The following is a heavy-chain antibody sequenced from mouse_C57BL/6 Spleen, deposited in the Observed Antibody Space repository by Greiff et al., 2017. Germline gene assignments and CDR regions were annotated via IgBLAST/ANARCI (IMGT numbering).Heavy chain of an antibody. CDR2: IDPETGGT. D-gene: IGHD2-1*01. J-gene: IGHJ2*01. CDR1: GYTFTDYE. CDR3: TRYYGNFDY. V-gene: IGHV1-15*01. Sequence: QVQLKESGAELVRPGASVTLSCKASGYTFTDYEMHWVKQTPVHGLEWIGAIDPETGGTAYNQKFKGKAILTADKSSSTAYMELRSLTSEDSAVYYCTRYYGNFDYWGQGTTRTVSS.